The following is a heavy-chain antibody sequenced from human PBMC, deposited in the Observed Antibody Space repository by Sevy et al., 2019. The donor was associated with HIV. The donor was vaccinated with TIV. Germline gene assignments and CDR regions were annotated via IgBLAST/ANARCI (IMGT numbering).Heavy chain of an antibody. CDR3: TRAPPRGGYNPFEY. V-gene: IGHV3-48*03. CDR1: GFTFSAYE. CDR2: ISSGGDTI. Sequence: GGSLRLSCAASGFTFSAYEMNWVRWAPGKGLEGLSYISSGGDTIYYADSLEGRLTISRDNAKNSLYLQMKNLRGEDTALYYCTRAPPRGGYNPFEYWGQGTLVTVSS. J-gene: IGHJ4*02. D-gene: IGHD5-12*01.